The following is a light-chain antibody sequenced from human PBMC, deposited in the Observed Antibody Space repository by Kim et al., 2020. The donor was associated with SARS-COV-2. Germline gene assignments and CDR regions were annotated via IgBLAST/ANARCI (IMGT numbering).Light chain of an antibody. CDR2: DAT. CDR3: QQSNDWPPLA. Sequence: SPGEGATLSGGAGKTMKNRLVWYQNKRGKGPRILIYDATTGATGVPARLIGSGSGTDFTLTISSLQSEDFAVYYCQQSNDWPPLALGQGTKVDIK. CDR1: KTMKNR. J-gene: IGKJ1*01. V-gene: IGKV3-15*01.